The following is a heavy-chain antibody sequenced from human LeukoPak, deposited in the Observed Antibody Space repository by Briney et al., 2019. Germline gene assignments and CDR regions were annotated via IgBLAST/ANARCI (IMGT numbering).Heavy chain of an antibody. CDR1: GYTFASYD. D-gene: IGHD2-15*01. J-gene: IGHJ5*02. Sequence: ASVKVSCKASGYTFASYDINWVRQATGQGLEWMGRINPNSGGTNYAQKFQGRVTMTRDTSISTAYMELSRLRSDDTAVYYCARDSSFYCSGGSCYPYNWFDPWGQGTLVTVSS. CDR3: ARDSSFYCSGGSCYPYNWFDP. CDR2: INPNSGGT. V-gene: IGHV1-2*06.